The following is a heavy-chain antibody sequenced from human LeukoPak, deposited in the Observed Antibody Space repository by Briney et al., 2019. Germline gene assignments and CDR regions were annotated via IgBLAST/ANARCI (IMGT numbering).Heavy chain of an antibody. D-gene: IGHD3-3*01. Sequence: GSLRLSCSASGFTFSSYAMHWVRQAPGKGLEYVSAISSNGGSTYYADSVKGRFTISRDNSENTLYLQMSSLRAEDTAVYYCVKDRIFGVVIGDYWGQGTLVTVSS. CDR3: VKDRIFGVVIGDY. CDR2: ISSNGGST. J-gene: IGHJ4*02. CDR1: GFTFSSYA. V-gene: IGHV3-64D*06.